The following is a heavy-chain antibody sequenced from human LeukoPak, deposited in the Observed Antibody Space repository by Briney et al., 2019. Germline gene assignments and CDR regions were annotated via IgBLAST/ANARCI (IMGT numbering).Heavy chain of an antibody. CDR3: AKARYCSSTSCPTRSYYYYYMDV. J-gene: IGHJ6*03. CDR2: IRYDGSNK. Sequence: HPGGSLRLSCAAFGFTFSSYGMHWVRQAPGKGLEWVAFIRYDGSNKYYADSVKGRFTISRDNSKNTPYLQMNSLRAEDTAVYYCAKARYCSSTSCPTRSYYYYYMDVWGKGTTVTVSS. CDR1: GFTFSSYG. D-gene: IGHD2-2*01. V-gene: IGHV3-30*02.